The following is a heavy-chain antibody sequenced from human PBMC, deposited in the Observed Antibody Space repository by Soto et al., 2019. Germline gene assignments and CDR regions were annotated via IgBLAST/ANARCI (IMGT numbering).Heavy chain of an antibody. V-gene: IGHV1-18*01. CDR2: ISAYNGNT. CDR3: ARGGSRRGLLRSLDWFGGGNWFDP. J-gene: IGHJ5*02. D-gene: IGHD3-9*01. Sequence: ASVKVSCKASGYTFTSYGISWVRQAPGQGLEWMGGISAYNGNTNYAQKLQGRVAMTTDTSTSTAYMELRSLRSDDTAVYYCARGGSRRGLLRSLDWFGGGNWFDPWGQGTLVTVS. CDR1: GYTFTSYG.